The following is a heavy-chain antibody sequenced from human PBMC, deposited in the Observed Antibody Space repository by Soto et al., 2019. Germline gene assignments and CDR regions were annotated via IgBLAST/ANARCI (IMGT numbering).Heavy chain of an antibody. CDR1: GYTFTSYA. V-gene: IGHV1-3*01. CDR2: INAGNGNT. Sequence: QVQLVQSVAEVKKPGASVKVSKASGYTFTSYAMHWVRQAPGQRLEWMGWINAGNGNTKYSQKFQGRVTITRDTSASTAYMELSSLRSEDTAVYYCARDLGGWPDYWGQGTLVTVSS. D-gene: IGHD2-15*01. J-gene: IGHJ4*02. CDR3: ARDLGGWPDY.